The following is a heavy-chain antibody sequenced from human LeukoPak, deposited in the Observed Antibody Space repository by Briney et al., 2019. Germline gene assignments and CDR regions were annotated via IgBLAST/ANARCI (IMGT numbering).Heavy chain of an antibody. CDR3: ARDRLDYYDSSGYYYPVHAFDI. CDR1: GGSFSGYY. CDR2: INHSGST. D-gene: IGHD3-22*01. V-gene: IGHV4-34*01. Sequence: SETLSLTCAVYGGSFSGYYWSWIRQPPGKGLEWIGEINHSGSTSYNPSLKSRVTISVDTSKNQFSLKLSSVTAADTAVYYCARDRLDYYDSSGYYYPVHAFDIWGQGTMVTVSS. J-gene: IGHJ3*02.